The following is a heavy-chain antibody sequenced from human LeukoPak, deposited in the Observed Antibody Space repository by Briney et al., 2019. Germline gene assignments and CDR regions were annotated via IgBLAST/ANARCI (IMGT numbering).Heavy chain of an antibody. CDR3: AREPVTGTSNFFDS. Sequence: PSETLSLTCTVSGGSISTYYWSWLRQPAGKGLEWIERMYTSGNTNYNPSLKSRVTMSVDTSKKQFSLRLSSVTAADTAVYYCAREPVTGTSNFFDSWGQGTLVTVSS. CDR2: MYTSGNT. CDR1: GGSISTYY. D-gene: IGHD6-19*01. J-gene: IGHJ4*02. V-gene: IGHV4-4*07.